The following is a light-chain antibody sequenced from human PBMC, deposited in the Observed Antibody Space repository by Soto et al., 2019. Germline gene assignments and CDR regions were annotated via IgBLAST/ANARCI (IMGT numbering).Light chain of an antibody. V-gene: IGKV1-12*01. CDR1: QGISRW. Sequence: DIQMTQSPSSVSASVGDRVTITCRASQGISRWLAGYQQKPGKAPKLLIYDASSLQSGVPSRFSGIGSETYFTLTIRSLQPEDFAIYYCQQANSFPFTFGPGTKVDIK. CDR2: DAS. J-gene: IGKJ3*01. CDR3: QQANSFPFT.